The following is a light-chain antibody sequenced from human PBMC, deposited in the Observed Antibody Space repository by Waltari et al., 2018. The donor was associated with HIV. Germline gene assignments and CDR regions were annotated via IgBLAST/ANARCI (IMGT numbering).Light chain of an antibody. CDR1: NIGSYS. J-gene: IGLJ1*01. CDR3: QVWDSNYAHV. V-gene: IGLV3-21*04. Sequence: SYVLTQPPSVSVAPGQTARITCGGDNIGSYSVHWYQQKPGQAPVLVLYYNSDRPSGIPERFSGSNSGNTATLTISRVEAGDEADYYCQVWDSNYAHVFGFGTKVTVL. CDR2: YNS.